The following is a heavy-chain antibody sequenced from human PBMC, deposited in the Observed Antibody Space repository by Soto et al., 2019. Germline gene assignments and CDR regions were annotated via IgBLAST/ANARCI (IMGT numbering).Heavy chain of an antibody. V-gene: IGHV3-21*01. CDR2: ISSSSISI. CDR1: GFTFRRYD. Sequence: EVQLEESGGGLVKPGGSLRLSCSASGFTFRRYDMNWVRQAPGKGLEWVSSISSSSISIHYGDSVNGRFTISRDNARNVLSLQMNSLRAEDTVVYFCASLYDVLTNGMDVWGQGTTVTVS. D-gene: IGHD3-9*01. J-gene: IGHJ6*02. CDR3: ASLYDVLTNGMDV.